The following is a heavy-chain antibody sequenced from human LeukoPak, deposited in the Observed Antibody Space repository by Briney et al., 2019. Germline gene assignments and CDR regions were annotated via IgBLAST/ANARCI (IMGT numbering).Heavy chain of an antibody. CDR2: IYSVGST. CDR3: ARGVEPLAANTLAY. CDR1: GFTVRNNY. V-gene: IGHV3-53*01. Sequence: GGSLRLSCAASGFTVRNNYMSWVRRAAGKGLEWVALIYSVGSTYYADSVKGRFTISRDNSKNTLHLQMNSLRAEDTAVYYCARGVEPLAANTLAYWGQGTLVTVSS. J-gene: IGHJ4*02. D-gene: IGHD1-14*01.